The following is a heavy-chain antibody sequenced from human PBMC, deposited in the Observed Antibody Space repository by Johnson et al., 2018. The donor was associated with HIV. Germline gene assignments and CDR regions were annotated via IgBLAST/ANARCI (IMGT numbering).Heavy chain of an antibody. CDR1: GFNFNTYS. D-gene: IGHD3-10*01. CDR3: AKDLSSELLWFIRDAFDV. CDR2: VSYNGIHV. Sequence: QVQLVESGGGLIQPGGSLRLSCAASGFNFNTYSMHWVRQAPGNGLEWLAFVSYNGIHVYYSDSVRGRFTISRDISKNTLFLQMNSLRHEDTAMYYCAKDLSSELLWFIRDAFDVWGQGTLVTVSS. J-gene: IGHJ3*01. V-gene: IGHV3-30*02.